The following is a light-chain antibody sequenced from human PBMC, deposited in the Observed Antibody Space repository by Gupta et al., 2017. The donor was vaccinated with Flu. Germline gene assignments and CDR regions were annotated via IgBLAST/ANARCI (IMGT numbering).Light chain of an antibody. V-gene: IGKV1-27*01. CDR3: QKYNSAPWT. CDR2: AAS. Sequence: PSSLSAPVGDRVTITCRASQGISNYVAWYQQRPGKVPKLLIHAASTLQSGVPSRFSGSGSGTDFTLTISSLQPEDVATYYCQKYNSAPWTFGQGTKVEIK. J-gene: IGKJ1*01. CDR1: QGISNY.